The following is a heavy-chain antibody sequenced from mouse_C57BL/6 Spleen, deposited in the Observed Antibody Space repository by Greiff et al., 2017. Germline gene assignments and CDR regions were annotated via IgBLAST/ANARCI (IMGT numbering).Heavy chain of an antibody. CDR1: GYTFTDYY. Sequence: VQLKESGPVLVKPGASVKMSCKASGYTFTDYYMNWVKQSHGKSLEWIGVINPYNGGTSYNQKFKGKATLTVDKSSSTAYMELNSLTSEDSAVYYCARSGYLWYFDVWGTGTTVTVSS. CDR2: INPYNGGT. CDR3: ARSGYLWYFDV. D-gene: IGHD3-1*01. J-gene: IGHJ1*03. V-gene: IGHV1-19*01.